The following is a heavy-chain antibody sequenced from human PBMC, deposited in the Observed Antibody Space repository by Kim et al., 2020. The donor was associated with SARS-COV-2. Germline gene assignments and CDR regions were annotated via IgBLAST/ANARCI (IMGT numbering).Heavy chain of an antibody. Sequence: ATSVKGRFNISRDNAKHSLYRQMNSLRAEDTAVYYCVREDRSGNYYGLDVWGQGTTVTVSS. V-gene: IGHV3-21*01. CDR3: VREDRSGNYYGLDV. J-gene: IGHJ6*02.